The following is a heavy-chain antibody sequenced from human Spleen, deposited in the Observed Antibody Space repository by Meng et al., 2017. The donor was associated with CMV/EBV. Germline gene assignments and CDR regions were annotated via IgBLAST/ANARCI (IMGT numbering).Heavy chain of an antibody. J-gene: IGHJ4*02. D-gene: IGHD3-22*01. CDR1: GFTFSAYS. CDR2: ISSSGTYM. CDR3: ARAPTQKYYYDSSGETPGY. V-gene: IGHV3-21*01. Sequence: GESLKISCAASGFTFSAYSMNWVRQAPGKGLEWVSYISSSGTYMYYADSLKGRFTVSRDNAKNSLYLQMNSLRAEDTAVYYCARAPTQKYYYDSSGETPGYWGQGTLVTVSS.